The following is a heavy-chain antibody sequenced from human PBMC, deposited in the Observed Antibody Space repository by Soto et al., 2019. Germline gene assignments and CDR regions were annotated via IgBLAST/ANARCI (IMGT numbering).Heavy chain of an antibody. CDR3: ARGRVDIVVVPAAVFFDY. CDR1: GGSISSGGYS. D-gene: IGHD2-2*03. Sequence: SETLSLTCAVSGGSISSGGYSWSWIRQPPGKGLEWIGYIDHSGSTYYNPSLKSRVTISVDRSKNQFSLKLSSVTAADTAVYYCARGRVDIVVVPAAVFFDYWGQGTLVTVSS. V-gene: IGHV4-30-2*01. CDR2: IDHSGST. J-gene: IGHJ4*02.